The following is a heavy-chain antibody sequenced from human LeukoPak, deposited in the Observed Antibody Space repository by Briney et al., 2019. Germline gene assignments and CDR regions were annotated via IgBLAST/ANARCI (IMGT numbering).Heavy chain of an antibody. CDR2: SSWDGCST. J-gene: IGHJ4*02. Sequence: GSLRLSCAASGFTFEEYTMHWVRQAPGKGLEWVSLSSWDGCSTYYADSVKGRFTISRDNIKNSMYLQMNSLRTEDTALYYCAKDMGDYYGSGSYPDYWGQGTLVTVSS. V-gene: IGHV3-43*01. D-gene: IGHD3-10*01. CDR1: GFTFEEYT. CDR3: AKDMGDYYGSGSYPDY.